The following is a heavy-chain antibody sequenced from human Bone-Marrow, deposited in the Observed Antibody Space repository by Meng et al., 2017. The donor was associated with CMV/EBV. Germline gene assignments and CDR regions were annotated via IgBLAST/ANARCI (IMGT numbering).Heavy chain of an antibody. CDR2: IYYSGST. V-gene: IGHV4-59*12. Sequence: SETLSLTCTVSGGSISSYYWSWIRQPPGKGLEWIGYIYYSGSTNYNPSLKSRVTISVDTSKNQFTLKLSSVTAADTAVYYCARGRGWELDFWGQGTLVTVSS. CDR1: GGSISSYY. J-gene: IGHJ4*02. D-gene: IGHD1-26*01. CDR3: ARGRGWELDF.